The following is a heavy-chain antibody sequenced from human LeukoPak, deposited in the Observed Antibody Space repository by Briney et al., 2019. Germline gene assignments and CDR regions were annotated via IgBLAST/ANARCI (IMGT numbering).Heavy chain of an antibody. Sequence: GASVKVSCKASGYTFTGYYLHWVRQAPGHGLEWMGWINPNSGGTNYAQKFQGRVTMTRDTSISTAYMELSRLRSDDTAVYYCARFTSGYYGYFDYWGQGTLGTVSS. CDR3: ARFTSGYYGYFDY. CDR1: GYTFTGYY. J-gene: IGHJ4*02. D-gene: IGHD3-22*01. V-gene: IGHV1-2*02. CDR2: INPNSGGT.